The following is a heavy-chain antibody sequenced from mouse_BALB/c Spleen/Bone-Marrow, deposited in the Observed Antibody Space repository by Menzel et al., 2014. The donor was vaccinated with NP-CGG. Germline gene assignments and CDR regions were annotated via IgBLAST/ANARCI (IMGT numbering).Heavy chain of an antibody. Sequence: QVQLQQSGAELVRPGASVKLSCKASGYTFTSYWMHGVKLGPGQGFEWIGEINPSNGDTNYNEKFKRKATLTVDKSSSTAYMQLSSLTSEDSAVYYCTNYGYDWGQGTALTVSS. CDR1: GYTFTSYW. CDR2: INPSNGDT. CDR3: TNYGYD. J-gene: IGHJ2*01. V-gene: IGHV1S16*01. D-gene: IGHD1-2*01.